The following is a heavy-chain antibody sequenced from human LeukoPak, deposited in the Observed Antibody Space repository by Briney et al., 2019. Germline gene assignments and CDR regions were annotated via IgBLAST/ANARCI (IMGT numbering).Heavy chain of an antibody. Sequence: GGTLRLSCAASGFTFSSYGMSWVRQAPGKGLEWVSYISSSGSTIYYADSVKGRFTISRDNAKNSLYLQMNSLRAEDTAVYYCARDSYDSSGYYSNDYWGQGTLVTVSS. CDR3: ARDSYDSSGYYSNDY. J-gene: IGHJ4*02. CDR2: ISSSGSTI. V-gene: IGHV3-48*04. D-gene: IGHD3-22*01. CDR1: GFTFSSYG.